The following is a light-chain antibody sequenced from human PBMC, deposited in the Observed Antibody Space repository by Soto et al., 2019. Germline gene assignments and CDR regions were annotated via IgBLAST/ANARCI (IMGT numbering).Light chain of an antibody. V-gene: IGKV1-5*03. CDR2: KAS. CDR3: QQYNSLWT. Sequence: IHMTHAPATLSASVLYRVTITFRASQSISSWLAWYQQKPGKAPKLLIYKASSLESGVPSRFSGSGSGTEFTLTISSLQPDDFATYYCQQYNSLWTFGQGTKVDIK. CDR1: QSISSW. J-gene: IGKJ1*01.